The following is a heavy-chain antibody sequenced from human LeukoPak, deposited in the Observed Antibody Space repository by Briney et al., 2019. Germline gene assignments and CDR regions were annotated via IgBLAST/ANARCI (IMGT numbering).Heavy chain of an antibody. Sequence: GGSLRLSCAASGFTFSTYWMSWVRQAPGKGLEWVANIKQDGSEKYYVDSVKGRFTISRDNSKNTLYLQMNSLRAEDTAVYYCARDGVAYCGGDCYPPFDYWGQGTLVTVSS. J-gene: IGHJ4*02. CDR3: ARDGVAYCGGDCYPPFDY. V-gene: IGHV3-7*01. D-gene: IGHD2-21*02. CDR2: IKQDGSEK. CDR1: GFTFSTYW.